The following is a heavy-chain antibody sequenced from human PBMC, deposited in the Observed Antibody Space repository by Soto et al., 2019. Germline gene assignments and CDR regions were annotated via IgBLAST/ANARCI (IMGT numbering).Heavy chain of an antibody. D-gene: IGHD2-21*02. CDR1: GGSISSYY. J-gene: IGHJ4*02. CDR2: IYYSGST. V-gene: IGHV4-59*01. Sequence: PSDTLSLTCTVSGGSISSYYWSWIRQPPGKGLEWIGYIYYSGSTNYNPSLKSRVTISIDTSKNQFSLKLSSVTAADTAVYYCARMTFDDYFDYWGQGTLVTVS. CDR3: ARMTFDDYFDY.